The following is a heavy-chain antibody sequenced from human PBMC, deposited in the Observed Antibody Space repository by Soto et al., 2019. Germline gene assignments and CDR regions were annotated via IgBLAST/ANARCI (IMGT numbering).Heavy chain of an antibody. CDR3: ASGRVFEWLHDHNWFDP. D-gene: IGHD3-3*01. J-gene: IGHJ5*02. V-gene: IGHV1-2*02. CDR2: IDPGSGDT. Sequence: QVQLVQSGAEVKKPGASVKVSCKTSGYTFTAYYLHWVRQAPGQGLEWMGWIDPGSGDTKYAQTFQGRVSMTGDSSISTAYMELSRLTPDDTAVYYCASGRVFEWLHDHNWFDPWGQGTLVTVSS. CDR1: GYTFTAYY.